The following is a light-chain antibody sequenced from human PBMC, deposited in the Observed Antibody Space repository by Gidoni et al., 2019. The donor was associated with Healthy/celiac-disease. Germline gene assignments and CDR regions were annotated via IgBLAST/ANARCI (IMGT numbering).Light chain of an antibody. J-gene: IGLJ2*01. CDR2: QDS. CDR1: KLGDKY. V-gene: IGLV3-1*01. Sequence: SYELTQPPSVSVSPGQTAIITCSGDKLGDKYACWYQQKPGQSPLLFIYQDSKRPSGIPERFSGSNSGNTATLTISGTQAMDEADYYCQAWDSSTAVFGGGTKLTVL. CDR3: QAWDSSTAV.